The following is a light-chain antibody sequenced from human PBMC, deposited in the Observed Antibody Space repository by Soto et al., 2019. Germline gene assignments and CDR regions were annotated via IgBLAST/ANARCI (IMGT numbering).Light chain of an antibody. Sequence: QSALTQPASVSGSPGQSITISCTGTSSDVGGYYYVSWYQHHPGKAPKLMIYQVSNRPSGVSNRFSGSKSGNTASLTISGLQAEDEADYYCQSHDSSLSGHVVFGGGTKLTVL. CDR1: SSDVGGYYY. CDR2: QVS. V-gene: IGLV2-14*01. J-gene: IGLJ2*01. CDR3: QSHDSSLSGHVV.